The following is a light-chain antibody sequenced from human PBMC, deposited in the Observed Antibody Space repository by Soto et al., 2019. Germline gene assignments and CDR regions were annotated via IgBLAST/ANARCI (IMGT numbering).Light chain of an antibody. V-gene: IGLV2-23*02. CDR2: EVS. CDR3: CSYAGSSTYV. CDR1: SSDVGSYSL. J-gene: IGLJ1*01. Sequence: QSALTQPASVSGSPGGSITISCTGTSSDVGSYSLVSWYQQHPGKAPKLMIYEVSKRPSGVSNRFSGSKSGNTASLTISGLQGEDEADYYCCSYAGSSTYVFGTGTKVTVL.